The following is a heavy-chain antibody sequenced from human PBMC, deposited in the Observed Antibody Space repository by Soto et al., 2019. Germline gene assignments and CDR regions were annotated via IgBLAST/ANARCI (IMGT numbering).Heavy chain of an antibody. Sequence: ETLSLTCAVYGGSFSGYYWSWIRQPPGKGLEWIGEINHSGSTNYNPSLKSRVTISVDTSKDQFSLKLSSVTAADTAVYYCARSPLTIYYGMDVWGQGTTVTVSS. CDR3: ARSPLTIYYGMDV. CDR2: INHSGST. D-gene: IGHD4-17*01. J-gene: IGHJ6*02. CDR1: GGSFSGYY. V-gene: IGHV4-34*01.